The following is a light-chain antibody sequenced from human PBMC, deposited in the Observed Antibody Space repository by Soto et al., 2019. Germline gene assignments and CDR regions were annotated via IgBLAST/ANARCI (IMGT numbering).Light chain of an antibody. CDR1: SSDIGAFNY. CDR3: SSYTVATTLVV. Sequence: QSALTQPASVSGSPGQSVTISCTGTSSDIGAFNYVSWYQHHPGKAPKLMIYGVANRPSGVSNRFSGSKSGNTASLTISGLQAEAEASYYCSSYTVATTLVVFGGGTKLTVL. V-gene: IGLV2-14*01. J-gene: IGLJ2*01. CDR2: GVA.